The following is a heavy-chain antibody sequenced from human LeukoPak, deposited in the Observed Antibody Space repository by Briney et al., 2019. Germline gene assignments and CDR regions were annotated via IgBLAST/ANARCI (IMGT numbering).Heavy chain of an antibody. D-gene: IGHD6-19*01. CDR1: GYTFTSYG. J-gene: IGHJ6*02. CDR2: ISAYNGNT. Sequence: ASVKVSCKASGYTFTSYGISWVRQAPGQGLERMGWISAYNGNTNYAQKLQGRVTMTTDTSTSTAYMELRSLRSDDTTVYYCARVRELAVAGTVYYYYGMDVWGQGTTVTVSS. CDR3: ARVRELAVAGTVYYYYGMDV. V-gene: IGHV1-18*01.